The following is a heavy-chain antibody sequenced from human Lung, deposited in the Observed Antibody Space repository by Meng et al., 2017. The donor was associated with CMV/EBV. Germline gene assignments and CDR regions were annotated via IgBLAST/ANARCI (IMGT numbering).Heavy chain of an antibody. Sequence: ASXXVSXKASGYTFSSYDISWVRQATGQGLEWMGWISLYNGNTNSAQKFQGRVTMTTDTSRDTAYMELRSLRSDDTAVYYCARFESLWSGYIRESAFDIWXQGTMVTVSS. CDR3: ARFESLWSGYIRESAFDI. CDR2: ISLYNGNT. CDR1: GYTFSSYD. D-gene: IGHD3-3*01. J-gene: IGHJ3*02. V-gene: IGHV1-18*01.